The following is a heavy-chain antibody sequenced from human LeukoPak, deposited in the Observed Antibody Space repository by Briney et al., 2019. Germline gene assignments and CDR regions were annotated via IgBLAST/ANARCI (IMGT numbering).Heavy chain of an antibody. CDR3: AREKGSWWYYYGMDV. CDR2: IYHSGST. J-gene: IGHJ6*02. CDR1: GYSISSGYY. V-gene: IGHV4-38-2*02. Sequence: PSETLSLTCTVSGYSISSGYYWGWIRQPPGKGLEWIGSIYHSGSTYYNPSLKSRVTISVDTSKNQFSLKLSSVTAADTAVYYCAREKGSWWYYYGMDVWGQGTTVTVSS. D-gene: IGHD3-10*01.